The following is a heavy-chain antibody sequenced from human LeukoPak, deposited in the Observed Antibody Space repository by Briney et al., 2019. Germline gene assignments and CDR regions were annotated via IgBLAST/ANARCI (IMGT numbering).Heavy chain of an antibody. Sequence: SETLSLTCAVYGGSFSGYYWSWIRQPPRKGLEWIGEINHSGSTNYNPSLKSRVTISVDTSKNQFSLKLSSVTAADTAVYYCARGPFNHDYVYWGQGTLVTVSS. CDR1: GGSFSGYY. CDR3: ARGPFNHDYVY. D-gene: IGHD3-16*01. CDR2: INHSGST. V-gene: IGHV4-34*01. J-gene: IGHJ4*02.